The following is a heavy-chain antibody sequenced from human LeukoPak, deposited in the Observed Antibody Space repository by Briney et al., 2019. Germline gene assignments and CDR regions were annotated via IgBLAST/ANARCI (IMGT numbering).Heavy chain of an antibody. J-gene: IGHJ4*02. CDR1: GVTFSTYG. CDR3: ARDSRDSSGWSKPFEY. Sequence: PVGSLRLSCAASGVTFSTYGMYWGRQGPGKGLEYVSAISMNVGRTYYANSVKGRFTISRENSKTTLYLQMGSLRAEDMAVYYCARDSRDSSGWSKPFEYWGQGPLVTVSS. D-gene: IGHD6-19*01. CDR2: ISMNVGRT. V-gene: IGHV3-64*01.